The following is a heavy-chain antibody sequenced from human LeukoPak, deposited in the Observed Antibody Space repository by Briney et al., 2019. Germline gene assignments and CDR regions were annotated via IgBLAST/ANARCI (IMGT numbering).Heavy chain of an antibody. Sequence: SETLSLTCTVSGYSISSGHYWGWIRQPPGKGLEWIGSMYHSGSTYYNPPLKSRVTISVDTSKNQFSLKLSSVTAADTAVYYCARASEDYYYYYMDVWGKGTTVTISS. J-gene: IGHJ6*03. CDR2: MYHSGST. CDR3: ARASEDYYYYYMDV. D-gene: IGHD1-14*01. V-gene: IGHV4-38-2*02. CDR1: GYSISSGHY.